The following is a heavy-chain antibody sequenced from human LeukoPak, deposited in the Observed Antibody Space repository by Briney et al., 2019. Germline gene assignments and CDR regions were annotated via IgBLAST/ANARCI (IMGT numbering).Heavy chain of an antibody. D-gene: IGHD6-19*01. V-gene: IGHV1-2*02. J-gene: IGHJ6*02. CDR1: GYTFTGYY. CDR2: INPNSGGT. Sequence: ASVKVSCKASGYTFTGYYMHWVRQAPGPGLEWMGWINPNSGGTNYAQKFQGRVTMTRDTSISTAYMELSRLRSDDTAVYYCARDPFGGWYLYGMDVWGQGTTVTVSS. CDR3: ARDPFGGWYLYGMDV.